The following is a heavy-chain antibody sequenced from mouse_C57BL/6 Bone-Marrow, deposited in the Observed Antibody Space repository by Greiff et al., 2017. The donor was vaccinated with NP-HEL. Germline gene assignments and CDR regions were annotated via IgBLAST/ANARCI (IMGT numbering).Heavy chain of an antibody. V-gene: IGHV1-69*01. CDR1: GDTFTSYW. CDR2: IDPSDSYT. J-gene: IGHJ3*01. D-gene: IGHD3-2*02. Sequence: VQLQQPGAELVMPGASVKLCCKASGDTFTSYWRHWVKQRPGQGLEWIGEIDPSDSYTNCNQEFKGKSTWTVDKSSSTAYMQLSSLTSRDSPGSYCARDSSGYETWFAYWGQGTLVTVSA. CDR3: ARDSSGYETWFAY.